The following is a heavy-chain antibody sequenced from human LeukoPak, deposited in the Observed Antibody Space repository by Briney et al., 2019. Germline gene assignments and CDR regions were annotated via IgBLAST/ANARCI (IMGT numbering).Heavy chain of an antibody. D-gene: IGHD6-13*01. CDR3: ARTLYSSSWYVSGY. CDR1: GYTFTGYY. Sequence: GASVKVSCKASGYTFTGYYMHWVRQAPGQGLEWMGWINPNSGGTNYAQKFQGRATMTRDTSISTAYMELSRLRSDDTAVYYRARTLYSSSWYVSGYWGQGTLVTVSS. CDR2: INPNSGGT. V-gene: IGHV1-2*02. J-gene: IGHJ4*02.